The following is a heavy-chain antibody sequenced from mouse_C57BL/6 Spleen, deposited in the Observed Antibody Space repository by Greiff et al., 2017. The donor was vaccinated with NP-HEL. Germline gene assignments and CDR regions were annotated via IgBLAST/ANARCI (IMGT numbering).Heavy chain of an antibody. J-gene: IGHJ2*01. Sequence: EVMLVESGGGLVKPGGSLKLSCAASGFTFSSYAMSWVRQTPEKRLEWVATISDGGSYTYYPDNVKGRFTISRDNAKNNLYLQMSHLKSEDTAMYYGARERGYSYFDYWGQGTTLTVSS. D-gene: IGHD2-3*01. V-gene: IGHV5-4*01. CDR1: GFTFSSYA. CDR2: ISDGGSYT. CDR3: ARERGYSYFDY.